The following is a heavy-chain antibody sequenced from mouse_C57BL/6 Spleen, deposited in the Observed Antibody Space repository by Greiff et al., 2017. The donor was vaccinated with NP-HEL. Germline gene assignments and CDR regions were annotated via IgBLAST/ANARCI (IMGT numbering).Heavy chain of an antibody. CDR3: ARSDGSLAY. V-gene: IGHV5-4*03. CDR2: ISDGGSST. CDR1: GFTFSSYA. D-gene: IGHD2-3*01. J-gene: IGHJ3*01. Sequence: EVKLQESGGGLVKPGGSLKLSCAASGFTFSSYAMSWVRQTPEKRLEWVATISDGGSSTYYPDNVKGRFTISRDNAKNNLYLQMGHLKSEDTAMYYCARSDGSLAYWGQGTLVTVSA.